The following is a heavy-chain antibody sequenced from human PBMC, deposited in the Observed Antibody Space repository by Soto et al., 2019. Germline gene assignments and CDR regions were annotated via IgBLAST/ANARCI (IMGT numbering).Heavy chain of an antibody. CDR1: GGSISSYY. V-gene: IGHV4-59*08. CDR3: ARRTHSNYDFWSGYSPTYFDY. CDR2: IYYSGST. J-gene: IGHJ4*02. D-gene: IGHD3-3*01. Sequence: SETLSLTCTVSGGSISSYYWSWIRQPPGKGLEWIGYIYYSGSTNYNPSLKSRVTISVDTSKNQFSLKLSSVTAADTAVYYCARRTHSNYDFWSGYSPTYFDYWGQGTLVTVS.